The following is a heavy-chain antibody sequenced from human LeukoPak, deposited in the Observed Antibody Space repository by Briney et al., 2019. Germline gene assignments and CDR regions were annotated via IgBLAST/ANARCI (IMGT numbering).Heavy chain of an antibody. CDR2: ISAYNGNT. J-gene: IGHJ4*02. CDR1: GYTFTSYG. CDR3: ARVGGYSGYETAYYFDY. D-gene: IGHD5-12*01. Sequence: ASVTVSCKASGYTFTSYGISWVRQAPGQGLEWMGWISAYNGNTNYAQKLQGRATMTTDTSTSTAYMELRSLRSDDTAVYYCARVGGYSGYETAYYFDYWGQGTLVTVSS. V-gene: IGHV1-18*01.